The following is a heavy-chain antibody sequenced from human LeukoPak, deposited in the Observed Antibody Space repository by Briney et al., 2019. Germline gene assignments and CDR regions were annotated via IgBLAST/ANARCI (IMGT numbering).Heavy chain of an antibody. D-gene: IGHD3/OR15-3a*01. J-gene: IGHJ4*02. CDR3: ARAGLDLVSFEGFDY. Sequence: GGSLRLSCAASGFTFSSYSMNWVRQAPGKGLEWVSYISSSSSTIYYADSVKGRFTISRDNAKNSLYLQMNSLRAEDTAVYYCARAGLDLVSFEGFDYWGQGTLVTVSS. V-gene: IGHV3-48*01. CDR2: ISSSSSTI. CDR1: GFTFSSYS.